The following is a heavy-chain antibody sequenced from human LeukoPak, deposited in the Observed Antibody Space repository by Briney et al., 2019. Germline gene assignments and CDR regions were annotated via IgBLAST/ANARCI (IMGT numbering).Heavy chain of an antibody. D-gene: IGHD3-22*01. V-gene: IGHV1-69*04. J-gene: IGHJ6*02. CDR2: IIPILGIA. CDR1: GGTFSSYA. CDR3: ARVGDSSGYYYYYYGMDV. Sequence: ASVKVSCKASGGTFSSYAISWVRQAPGQGLEWMGRIIPILGIANYAQKFQGRVTITADKSTSAAYMELSSLRSEDTAVYYCARVGDSSGYYYYYYGMDVWGQGTTVTVSS.